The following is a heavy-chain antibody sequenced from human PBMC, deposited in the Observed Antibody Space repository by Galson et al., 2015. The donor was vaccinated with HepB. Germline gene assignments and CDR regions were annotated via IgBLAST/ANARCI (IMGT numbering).Heavy chain of an antibody. CDR1: GYTFTSYD. D-gene: IGHD3-10*01. CDR3: ATVYYGSGSYYGWFDP. CDR2: FDPEDGET. V-gene: IGHV1-24*01. J-gene: IGHJ5*02. Sequence: SVKVSCKASGYTFTSYDINWVRQAPGKGLEWMGGFDPEDGETIYAQKFQGRVTMTEDTSTDTAYMELSSLRSEDTAVYYCATVYYGSGSYYGWFDPWGQGTLVTVSS.